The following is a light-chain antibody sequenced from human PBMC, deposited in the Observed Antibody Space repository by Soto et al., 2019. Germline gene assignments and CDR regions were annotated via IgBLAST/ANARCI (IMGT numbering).Light chain of an antibody. Sequence: EIVMTQSPATLSVSPGERATLSCRASQSVSSNLAWYQQKPGQAPRLLIYDAFTRATGVPARFSGSGSGTDFTLTISSLQSEDWAVYYCQKYNGGPPRTFGQGPKVDIK. V-gene: IGKV3-15*01. CDR1: QSVSSN. J-gene: IGKJ1*01. CDR3: QKYNGGPPRT. CDR2: DAF.